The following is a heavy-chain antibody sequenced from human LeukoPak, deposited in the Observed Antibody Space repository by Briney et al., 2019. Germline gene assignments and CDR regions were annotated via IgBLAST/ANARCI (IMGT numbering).Heavy chain of an antibody. J-gene: IGHJ4*02. CDR3: ATSSGWQRT. Sequence: GGSLRLSCAASGFTFSSYGMHWVRQAPGKGLEWVAVISYDGSNKYYADSVKGRFTISRDNAKNSLYLQMNSLRAEDTAVYYCATSSGWQRTWGQGTLVTVSS. D-gene: IGHD6-19*01. CDR1: GFTFSSYG. V-gene: IGHV3-30*03. CDR2: ISYDGSNK.